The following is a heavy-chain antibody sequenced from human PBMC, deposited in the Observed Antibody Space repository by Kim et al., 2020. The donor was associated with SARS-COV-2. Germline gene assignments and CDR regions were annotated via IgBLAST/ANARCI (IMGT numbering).Heavy chain of an antibody. Sequence: GGSLRLSCAASGFTFSSYAMSWVRQAPGKGLEWVSAISGSGGSTYYADSVKGRFTISRDNSKNTLYLQMNSLRAADTAVYYCAKASARFGELPHGSWGQGTLVTVSS. CDR3: AKASARFGELPHGS. CDR2: ISGSGGST. J-gene: IGHJ4*02. D-gene: IGHD3-10*01. CDR1: GFTFSSYA. V-gene: IGHV3-23*01.